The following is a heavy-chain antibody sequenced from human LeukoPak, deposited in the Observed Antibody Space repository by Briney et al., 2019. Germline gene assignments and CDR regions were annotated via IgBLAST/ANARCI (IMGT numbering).Heavy chain of an antibody. D-gene: IGHD1-20*01. Sequence: SETLSLTCTVSGGSISSYYWSWLRQPPGKGLEWIGYIYYSGSTNYNPSLKSRVTISVDTSKNQFSLKLSSVTAADTAVYYCARVGGVAITDWFDPWGQGTLVTVSS. J-gene: IGHJ5*02. CDR2: IYYSGST. CDR3: ARVGGVAITDWFDP. V-gene: IGHV4-59*01. CDR1: GGSISSYY.